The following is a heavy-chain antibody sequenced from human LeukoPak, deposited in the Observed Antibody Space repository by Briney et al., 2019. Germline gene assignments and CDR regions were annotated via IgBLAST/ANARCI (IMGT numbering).Heavy chain of an antibody. CDR3: ARDLGHRYSSGWYADY. CDR2: ISAYNGNT. Sequence: ASVKVSCKASGYTFTSYGISWVRQAPGQGLEWMGWISAYNGNTNYAQKLQGRVTMTTDTSTSTAYMELRSLRSDDTAVYYCARDLGHRYSSGWYADYWGQGTLVTVSS. D-gene: IGHD6-19*01. V-gene: IGHV1-18*01. CDR1: GYTFTSYG. J-gene: IGHJ4*02.